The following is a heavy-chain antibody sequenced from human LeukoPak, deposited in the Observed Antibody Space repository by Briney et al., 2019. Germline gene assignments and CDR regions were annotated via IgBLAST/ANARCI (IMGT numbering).Heavy chain of an antibody. J-gene: IGHJ5*02. D-gene: IGHD6-19*01. Sequence: GASVKVSCKASGYTFTDYYMHWVRQAPGQGLEWMGWINPNNGNTNYAQKLQGRVTMTTDTSTSTAYMELRSLRSDDTAVYYCAGRRIAVAGKGWFDPWGQGTLVTVSS. CDR1: GYTFTDYY. CDR2: INPNNGNT. CDR3: AGRRIAVAGKGWFDP. V-gene: IGHV1-18*04.